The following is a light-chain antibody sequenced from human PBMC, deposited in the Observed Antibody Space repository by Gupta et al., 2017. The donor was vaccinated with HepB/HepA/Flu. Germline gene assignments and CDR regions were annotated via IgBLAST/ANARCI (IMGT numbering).Light chain of an antibody. CDR2: RNN. V-gene: IGLV1-47*01. CDR1: SSNIGSNY. CDR3: AAWDDSLSGHYV. Sequence: QSVLPPPPSASGTPGQRVTISCSGSSSNIGSNYVYWYQQLPGTAPKLLIYRNNQRPSGVPDRFSGSKSGTSASLAISGLRSEDEADYYCAAWDDSLSGHYVFGTGTKVTVL. J-gene: IGLJ1*01.